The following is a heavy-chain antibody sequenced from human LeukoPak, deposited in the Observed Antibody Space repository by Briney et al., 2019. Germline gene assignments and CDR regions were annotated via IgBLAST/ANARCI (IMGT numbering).Heavy chain of an antibody. CDR1: GFTFSNYG. J-gene: IGHJ4*02. CDR2: IWYDGSNK. D-gene: IGHD4-17*01. Sequence: PGRSLRLSCAASGFTFSNYGMYWVRQAPGKGLERVATIWYDGSNKYYADSVKGRFTISRGNSKNTLYLQMNSLRAEDTAIYYCAKNTVAMTTVTTYFDYWGQGTLVTVSS. CDR3: AKNTVAMTTVTTYFDY. V-gene: IGHV3-33*06.